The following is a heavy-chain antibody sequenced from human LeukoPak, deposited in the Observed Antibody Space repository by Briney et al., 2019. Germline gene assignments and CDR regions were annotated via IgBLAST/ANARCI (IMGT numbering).Heavy chain of an antibody. CDR3: ARGNNSAGRAFDT. CDR2: IYYSGNT. D-gene: IGHD1-1*01. V-gene: IGHV4-31*03. CDR1: GGSISSGGYY. J-gene: IGHJ3*02. Sequence: PSETLSLTCTVSGGSISSGGYYWSWIRQHPGKGLEWIGYIYYSGNTYYNPSLKSRVTISVDTSKNQFSLKLNSVTAADTAVYYCARGNNSAGRAFDTWGQGTMVTVSS.